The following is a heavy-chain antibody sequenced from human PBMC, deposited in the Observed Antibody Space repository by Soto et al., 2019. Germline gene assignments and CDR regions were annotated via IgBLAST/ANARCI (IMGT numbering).Heavy chain of an antibody. D-gene: IGHD6-19*01. Sequence: ASVKVSCKASGGTFSSYAISWVRQAPGQGLEWMGGIIPIFGTANYAQKFQGRVTITADESKSTAYMELSSLRSEDTAVYYCARDRSAVAGTRFGGGGMDVWGQGTTVTVSS. V-gene: IGHV1-69*13. J-gene: IGHJ6*02. CDR1: GGTFSSYA. CDR3: ARDRSAVAGTRFGGGGMDV. CDR2: IIPIFGTA.